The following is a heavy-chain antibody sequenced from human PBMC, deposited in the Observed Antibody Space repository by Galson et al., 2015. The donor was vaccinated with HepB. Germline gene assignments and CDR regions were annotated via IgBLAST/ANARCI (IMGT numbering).Heavy chain of an antibody. CDR2: IQWDDNK. Sequence: ALVKPTQTLTLTCSFSGFSLRNSGVGVGWIRQPPGKALEWLALIQWDDNKRYNLSLRTRLTITKDTSKNQVVLRMTHMDPEDTATYYCAHSWMHSHWFDPWGQGTLVTVSS. D-gene: IGHD2-2*03. J-gene: IGHJ5*02. CDR3: AHSWMHSHWFDP. V-gene: IGHV2-5*02. CDR1: GFSLRNSGVG.